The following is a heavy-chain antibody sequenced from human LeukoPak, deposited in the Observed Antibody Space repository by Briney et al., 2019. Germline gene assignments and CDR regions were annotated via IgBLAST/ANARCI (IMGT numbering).Heavy chain of an antibody. D-gene: IGHD6-6*01. CDR3: ARDGPYSTSSTHPP. CDR1: GFSISSYW. Sequence: GGSLRLSCAASGFSISSYWMHWVRQVPGKGLVWVSRISPDGSTTGYADSVKGRFTASRDNAKNSLYLQMDSLRAEDTAVYYCARDGPYSTSSTHPPWGQGTLVTVSS. J-gene: IGHJ5*02. V-gene: IGHV3-74*01. CDR2: ISPDGSTT.